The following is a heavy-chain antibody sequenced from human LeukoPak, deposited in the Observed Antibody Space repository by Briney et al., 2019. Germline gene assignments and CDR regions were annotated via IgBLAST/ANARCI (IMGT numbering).Heavy chain of an antibody. V-gene: IGHV3-15*01. J-gene: IGHJ1*01. CDR3: TTASSSWYGVSEYFQH. D-gene: IGHD6-13*01. Sequence: GRSLRLSCTASGFTFSNAWTSWVRQAPGKGLEWVGRIKSKTDGCTTDYAAPLKRRFTISRDDSKNTLYLQMNSLKTEHTAVYYCTTASSSWYGVSEYFQHWGQGTLVTVPS. CDR1: GFTFSNAW. CDR2: IKSKTDGCTT.